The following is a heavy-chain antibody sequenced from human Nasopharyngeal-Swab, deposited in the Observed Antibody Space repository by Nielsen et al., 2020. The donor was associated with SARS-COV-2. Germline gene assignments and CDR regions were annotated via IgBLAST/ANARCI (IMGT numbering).Heavy chain of an antibody. D-gene: IGHD3-16*01. CDR2: ISSRSSNI. Sequence: GESLKISCAASGFVFSIYGMNWVRQAPGKGLEWVSSISSRSSNIYYADSVKGRFTISRGNAKNSLYLQMNSLRAEDTAVYYCARDIGGGRYGSDYWGQGTLITVSS. CDR3: ARDIGGGRYGSDY. J-gene: IGHJ4*02. V-gene: IGHV3-21*01. CDR1: GFVFSIYG.